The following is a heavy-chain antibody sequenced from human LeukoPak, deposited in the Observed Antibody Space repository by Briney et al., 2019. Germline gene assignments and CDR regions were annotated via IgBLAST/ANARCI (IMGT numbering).Heavy chain of an antibody. D-gene: IGHD7-27*01. V-gene: IGHV3-23*01. CDR3: AKSKENWADDGLLF. CDR1: GFTFCSYP. J-gene: IGHJ3*01. CDR2: ISGSGGST. Sequence: PGGSLRLSCAASGFTFCSYPTSCVRQAPGKGLEWVSAISGSGGSTYYADSVKGRFTISRDNSKNTLYLQMNSLRAEDTAVYYCAKSKENWADDGLLFRGQGTMVTVSS.